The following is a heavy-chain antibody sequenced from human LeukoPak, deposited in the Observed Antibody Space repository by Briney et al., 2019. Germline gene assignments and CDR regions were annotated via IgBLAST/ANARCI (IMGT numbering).Heavy chain of an antibody. Sequence: GGSLRLSCAASGFTFSSYWMHWVRQAPGKGLVWVSRINTDGSSTSYADSVKGRFTISRDNTENTLYLQMNSLRAEDTAVYYCAIIGGLAFDIWGQGTTVTVSS. V-gene: IGHV3-74*01. D-gene: IGHD2/OR15-2a*01. CDR2: INTDGSST. J-gene: IGHJ3*02. CDR1: GFTFSSYW. CDR3: AIIGGLAFDI.